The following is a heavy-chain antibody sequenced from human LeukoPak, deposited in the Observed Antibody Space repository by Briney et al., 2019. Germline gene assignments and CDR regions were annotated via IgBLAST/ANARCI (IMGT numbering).Heavy chain of an antibody. V-gene: IGHV1-18*01. CDR3: ARDPTAQTFDY. J-gene: IGHJ4*02. CDR2: ISTYNGNT. CDR1: GYTFTSYG. Sequence: ASLKVSCKASGYTFTSYGISWVRQAPGPGLEWMGRISTYNGNTNYAQKLQGRVTMTTDTSTTTAYMELRSLTSDDTAVYYCARDPTAQTFDYWGQGTLVTVSS. D-gene: IGHD2-21*02.